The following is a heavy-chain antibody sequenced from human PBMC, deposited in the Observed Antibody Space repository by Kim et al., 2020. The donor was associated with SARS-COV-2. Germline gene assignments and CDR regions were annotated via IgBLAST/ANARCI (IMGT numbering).Heavy chain of an antibody. CDR1: GFTFSSYE. CDR3: ARVPHYYDSSGSEY. J-gene: IGHJ4*02. D-gene: IGHD3-22*01. V-gene: IGHV3-48*03. CDR2: ISSSGSTI. Sequence: GGSLRLSCAASGFTFSSYEMNWVRQAPGKGLEWVSYISSSGSTIYYADSVKGRFTISRDNAKNSLYLQMNSLRAEDTAVYYCARVPHYYDSSGSEYWGQGILVTVSS.